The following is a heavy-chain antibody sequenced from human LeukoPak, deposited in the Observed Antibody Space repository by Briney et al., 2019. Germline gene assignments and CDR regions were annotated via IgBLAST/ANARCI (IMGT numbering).Heavy chain of an antibody. CDR3: ARYLGMEVDY. J-gene: IGHJ4*02. Sequence: VASVKVSCKASGGTFSSYAISWVRQAPGQGLEWMGGIIPIFGTANYAQKFQGRVTITTDESTSTAHMELSSLSSEDTAVYYCARYLGMEVDYWGQGTLVTVSS. V-gene: IGHV1-69*05. CDR1: GGTFSSYA. D-gene: IGHD7-27*01. CDR2: IIPIFGTA.